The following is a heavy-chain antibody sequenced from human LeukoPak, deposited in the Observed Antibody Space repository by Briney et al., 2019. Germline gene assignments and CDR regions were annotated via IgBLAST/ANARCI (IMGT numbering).Heavy chain of an antibody. CDR2: INHSGST. V-gene: IGHV4-34*01. CDR1: GGSFSGYY. Sequence: SETLSLTCAVYGGSFSGYYWSWIRQPPGKGLEWIGEINHSGSTNYNPSLKGRVTISVDTSKNQFSLKLSSVTAADTAVYYCGYSGYDTSGNYFDYWGQGTLVTVSS. J-gene: IGHJ4*02. D-gene: IGHD5-12*01. CDR3: GYSGYDTSGNYFDY.